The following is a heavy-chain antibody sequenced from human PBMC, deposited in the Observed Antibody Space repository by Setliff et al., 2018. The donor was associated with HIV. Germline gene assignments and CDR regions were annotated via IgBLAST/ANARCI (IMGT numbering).Heavy chain of an antibody. CDR2: INHSGST. CDR1: GGSLSAYY. J-gene: IGHJ4*02. Sequence: PSETMSLTCAVYGGSLSAYYWTWIRQPPGKGLEWIGEINHSGSTYYNTSLRSRFSLSVDTSKKQFSLKLSSITAAYNAVYFCARAADYYYRSGYWAPPRYFDYWGQGTLVTVSS. CDR3: ARAADYYYRSGYWAPPRYFDY. V-gene: IGHV4-34*01. D-gene: IGHD3-22*01.